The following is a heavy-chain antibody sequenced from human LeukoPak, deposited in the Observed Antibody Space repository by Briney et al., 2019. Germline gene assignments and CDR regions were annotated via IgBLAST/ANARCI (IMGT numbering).Heavy chain of an antibody. Sequence: KRGESLKISCKGSGYSFTSYWIGWVRQMPGKGLEWMGIIYTGDSDTKYSPSFQGQVTISADKSTNTASLQWSSLKASDTAMYYCAVFTRGGYNLGSVDDAFDIWGQGTMVTVSS. CDR1: GYSFTSYW. D-gene: IGHD5-24*01. CDR3: AVFTRGGYNLGSVDDAFDI. J-gene: IGHJ3*02. CDR2: IYTGDSDT. V-gene: IGHV5-51*01.